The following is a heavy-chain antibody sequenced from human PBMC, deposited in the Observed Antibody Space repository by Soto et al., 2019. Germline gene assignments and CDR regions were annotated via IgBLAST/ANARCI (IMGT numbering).Heavy chain of an antibody. CDR2: INPSGGST. V-gene: IGHV1-46*01. Sequence: TSVKVSCKESGYTFTSYYMHWVRQAPGQGLEWMGIINPSGGSTSYAKKFQGRVTMTRDTSTSTVYMELSSLRSEDTAMYYCARPFDTSGWYDYWGQGTLVTVSS. CDR3: ARPFDTSGWYDY. D-gene: IGHD6-19*01. J-gene: IGHJ4*02. CDR1: GYTFTSYY.